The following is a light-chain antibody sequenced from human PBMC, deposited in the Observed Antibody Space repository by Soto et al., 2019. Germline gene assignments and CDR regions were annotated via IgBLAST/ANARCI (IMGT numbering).Light chain of an antibody. V-gene: IGLV1-51*01. CDR1: DSNIGTNY. CDR2: NFN. J-gene: IGLJ2*01. CDR3: ETWDSNLSVVL. Sequence: QSVLTQPPSVSAAPGQRVTISFSGSDSNIGTNYVSWYQHLPGTAPKLLIYNFNKRPSGIPDRFSASKTVTSAILDITGLQTVDEAEYYCETWDSNLSVVLLGGGTKLSVL.